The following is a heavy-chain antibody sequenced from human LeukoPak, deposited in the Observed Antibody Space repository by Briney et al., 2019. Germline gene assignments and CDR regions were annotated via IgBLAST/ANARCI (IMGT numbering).Heavy chain of an antibody. D-gene: IGHD2-15*01. V-gene: IGHV3-33*06. CDR1: GIIFSDFG. CDR2: IWYDGSNK. CDR3: AKATCSGANCFSNSRDAFXX. J-gene: IGHJ3*01. Sequence: EAGGSLRLXCAASGIIFSDFGMHWVRQAPGKGLEWMAIIWYDGSNKYYADSVKGRFTISRDNSQNKMYLQMNSLRAEDTAVYYCAKATCSGANCFSNSRDAFXXWGQGTMVTVX.